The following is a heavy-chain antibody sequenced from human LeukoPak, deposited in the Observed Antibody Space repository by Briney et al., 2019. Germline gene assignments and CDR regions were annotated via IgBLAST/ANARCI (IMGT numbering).Heavy chain of an antibody. CDR3: ARVPRGGDRFDP. V-gene: IGHV1-8*01. CDR2: MNPNSGNT. D-gene: IGHD3-16*01. CDR1: GYSFTSYD. Sequence: ASVKVSCKASGYSFTSYDINWVRQATGQGLEWMGWMNPNSGNTGYAQKFQGRVTMTRDTSIRTAYMELSSLRSEDTAVYYCARVPRGGDRFDPWAREPWSPSPQ. J-gene: IGHJ5*02.